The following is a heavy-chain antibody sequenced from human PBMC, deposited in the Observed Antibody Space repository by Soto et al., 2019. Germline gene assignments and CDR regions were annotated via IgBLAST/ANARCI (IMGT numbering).Heavy chain of an antibody. CDR3: ARDRRGYCSGGSCSDLT. J-gene: IGHJ4*02. CDR2: IIPILGIA. D-gene: IGHD2-15*01. Sequence: QVQLVQSGAEVKKPGSSVKVSCTASGGTFSSYTISWVRQAPGQGLEWMGRIIPILGIANYAQKFQGRVTITADKSTSTAYMELSSLRSEDTAVYYCARDRRGYCSGGSCSDLTWGQGTLVTVSS. V-gene: IGHV1-69*08. CDR1: GGTFSSYT.